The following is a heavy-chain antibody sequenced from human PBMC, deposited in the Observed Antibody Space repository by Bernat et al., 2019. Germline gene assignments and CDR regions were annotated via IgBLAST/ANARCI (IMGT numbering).Heavy chain of an antibody. CDR1: GGSISSSSYY. V-gene: IGHV4-39*01. CDR2: IYYSGST. J-gene: IGHJ4*02. D-gene: IGHD3-22*01. CDR3: ARPEYYYDNSPLTD. Sequence: QLQLQESGPGLVKPSETLSLTCTVSGGSISSSSYYWGWIRQPPGKGLEWIGSIYYSGSTYYNPSLKSRVTISVDTSKNQFSLKLSSVTAADTAVYYCARPEYYYDNSPLTDWGQGTLVTVSS.